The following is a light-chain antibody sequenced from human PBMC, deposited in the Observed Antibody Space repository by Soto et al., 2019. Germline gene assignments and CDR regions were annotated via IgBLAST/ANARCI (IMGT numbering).Light chain of an antibody. CDR3: CSYTTSSTRLV. J-gene: IGLJ2*01. CDR1: SSDVGGYDY. V-gene: IGLV2-14*01. Sequence: QSALTQPASVSGSPGQSITISCTGTSSDVGGYDYVSWYQHHPGKAPKLRIYEVGNRPSGVSNRFSGSKSGNTASLTISGLQAEDEAEYYCCSYTTSSTRLVFGGGTKLTVL. CDR2: EVG.